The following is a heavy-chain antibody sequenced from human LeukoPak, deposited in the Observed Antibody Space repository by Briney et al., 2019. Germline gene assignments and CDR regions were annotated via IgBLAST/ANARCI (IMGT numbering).Heavy chain of an antibody. J-gene: IGHJ4*02. CDR1: EFTFTTYV. D-gene: IGHD3-22*01. V-gene: IGHV3-23*01. Sequence: GGSLRLSCAASEFTFTTYVMNWVRQAPGKGLEWVSTISGSGDRTYYADSVKGRFTISRDNSKNTLFLQMSSLRAEDTAVYYCAKDGGRCYDRSGYYWGYYFDSWGQGVLVTVST. CDR2: ISGSGDRT. CDR3: AKDGGRCYDRSGYYWGYYFDS.